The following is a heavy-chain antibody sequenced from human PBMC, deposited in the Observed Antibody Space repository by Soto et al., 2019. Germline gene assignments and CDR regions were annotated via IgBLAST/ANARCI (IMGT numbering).Heavy chain of an antibody. CDR1: GFTFSSYA. D-gene: IGHD2-15*01. CDR3: ARDSYIVVNPFDY. Sequence: QVQLVESGGGVVQPGRSLRLSCAASGFTFSSYAMHWVRQAPGKGLEWVAVISYDGSNKYYADSVKGRFTISRDNSKNTLYLQMNSLRAEDTAVYYCARDSYIVVNPFDYWGQGTLVTVSS. V-gene: IGHV3-30-3*01. J-gene: IGHJ4*02. CDR2: ISYDGSNK.